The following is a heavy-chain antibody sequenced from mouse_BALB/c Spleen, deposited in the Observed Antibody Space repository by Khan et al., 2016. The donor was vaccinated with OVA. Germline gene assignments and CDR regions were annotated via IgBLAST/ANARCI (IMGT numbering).Heavy chain of an antibody. D-gene: IGHD1-1*01. CDR3: APVGNYYVSFAY. CDR2: IYPFNDDT. J-gene: IGHJ3*01. CDR1: GYTFTSYV. Sequence: VQLKQSGPELVKPGASVMMSCKASGYTFTSYVMHWVKQKPGLGLEWIGYIYPFNDDTKYNEKFKGKATLTSDKSSSTAYMELSSLTSEDSAVYYCAPVGNYYVSFAYWGQGTLVTVSA. V-gene: IGHV1S136*01.